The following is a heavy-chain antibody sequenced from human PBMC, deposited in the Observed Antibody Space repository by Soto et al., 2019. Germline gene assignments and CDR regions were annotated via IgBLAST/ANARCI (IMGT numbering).Heavy chain of an antibody. CDR3: ARGPYYYDSSGYYTY. V-gene: IGHV1-2*04. Sequence: ASVKVSCKASGYTFTGYYMHWVRQAPGQGLEWMGWINPNSGGTNYAQKFQGWVTMTRDTSISTAYMELSRLRSDDTAVYYCARGPYYYDSSGYYTYWGQGTLVTVSS. D-gene: IGHD3-22*01. J-gene: IGHJ4*02. CDR2: INPNSGGT. CDR1: GYTFTGYY.